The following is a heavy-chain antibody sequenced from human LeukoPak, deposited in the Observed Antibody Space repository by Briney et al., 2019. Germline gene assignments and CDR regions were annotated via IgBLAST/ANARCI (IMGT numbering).Heavy chain of an antibody. D-gene: IGHD2-2*01. J-gene: IGHJ4*02. CDR1: GYTFTDYY. Sequence: GASVKVSCTASGYTFTDYYMHWVRQAPGQGLEWMGWINPRSGGTNYAQKFQGRVTMTRDTSISAAYMDLSRLISDDTAVYYCARFDQVPETAGGYWGQGTLVTVSS. V-gene: IGHV1-2*02. CDR3: ARFDQVPETAGGY. CDR2: INPRSGGT.